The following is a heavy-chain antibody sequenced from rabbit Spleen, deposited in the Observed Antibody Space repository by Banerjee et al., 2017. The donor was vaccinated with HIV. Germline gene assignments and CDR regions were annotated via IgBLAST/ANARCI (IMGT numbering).Heavy chain of an antibody. V-gene: IGHV1S47*01. CDR1: GFDFSAYG. D-gene: IGHD2-1*01. J-gene: IGHJ4*01. Sequence: QEQLVESGGGLVQPGASLRLSCKASGFDFSAYGVSWVRQAPGKGLEWIGYIEPIFGRTYDASWVNGRFTFSNHNAQNTLSLQLNSLTVANTATYYCVRNRANIGGDYGPYYFDLWGQGTLVTVS. CDR3: VRNRANIGGDYGPYYFDL. CDR2: IEPIFGRT.